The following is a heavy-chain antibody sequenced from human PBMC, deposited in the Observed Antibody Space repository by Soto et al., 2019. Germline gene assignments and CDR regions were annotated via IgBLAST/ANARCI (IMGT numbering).Heavy chain of an antibody. D-gene: IGHD5-12*01. V-gene: IGHV4-59*08. CDR3: ARQRGYSGYDDY. CDR2: IYYSGST. J-gene: IGHJ4*02. CDR1: RGSISSYY. Sequence: SETLSLTCTVSRGSISSYYWSWIRQPPGKGLEWIGYIYYSGSTNYNPSLKSRVTISVDTSKNQFSLKLSSVTAADTAVYYCARQRGYSGYDDYWGQGTLVTVSS.